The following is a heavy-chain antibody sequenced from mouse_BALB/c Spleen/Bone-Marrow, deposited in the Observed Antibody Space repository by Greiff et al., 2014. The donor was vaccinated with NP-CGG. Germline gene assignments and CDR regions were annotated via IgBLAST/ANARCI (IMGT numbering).Heavy chain of an antibody. J-gene: IGHJ4*01. CDR1: GFAFSSYD. CDR3: TRHGGYYPYYYAMDY. V-gene: IGHV5-12-1*01. D-gene: IGHD2-3*01. CDR2: ISHGGGTT. Sequence: EVKLVESGGGLVKPGGSLKLSCAASGFAFSSYDMSWVRQTPEKRLEWVAYISHGGGTTYYPDTVKGRFTISRDNAKNTLYLQMSSLKSEDTAIYYCTRHGGYYPYYYAMDYWGQGTSVTVSS.